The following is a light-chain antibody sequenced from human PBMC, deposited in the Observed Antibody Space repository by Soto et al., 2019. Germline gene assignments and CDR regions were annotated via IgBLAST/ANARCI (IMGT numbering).Light chain of an antibody. CDR1: SSDVGGYNY. Sequence: QSVLTQPASVSGSPGQSITISCTGTSSDVGGYNYVSWYQQHPGKAPKLIIYDVSNRPSGVSNRISGSKSGNTASLTIYGFQAEDEADYYCSSYTSSSTYVFGTGTKVTVL. CDR3: SSYTSSSTYV. CDR2: DVS. V-gene: IGLV2-14*01. J-gene: IGLJ1*01.